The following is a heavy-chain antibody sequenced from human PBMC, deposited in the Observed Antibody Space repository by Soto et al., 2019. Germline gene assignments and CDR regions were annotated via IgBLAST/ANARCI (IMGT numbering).Heavy chain of an antibody. CDR3: AKERVPAAITYYYYGMDV. CDR1: GFTFSSYA. V-gene: IGHV3-23*01. CDR2: ISGSGGST. Sequence: EVQLLESGGNLVQPGGSLRLSCAASGFTFSSYAMSWVRQAPGKGLEWVSAISGSGGSTYYADSVKGWFTISRDNSKNTLYLQMNSLRAEDTAVYYCAKERVPAAITYYYYGMDVWGQGTTVTVSS. J-gene: IGHJ6*02. D-gene: IGHD2-2*01.